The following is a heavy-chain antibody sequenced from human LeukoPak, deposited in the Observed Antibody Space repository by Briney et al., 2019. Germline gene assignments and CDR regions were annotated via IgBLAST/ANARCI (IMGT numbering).Heavy chain of an antibody. CDR2: FDPEDGET. V-gene: IGHV1-24*01. CDR1: GYTLTELS. Sequence: ASVKVSCKVSGYTLTELSMHWVRQAPGKGLEWMGSFDPEDGETIYAQKFQGRVTMTEDTSTDTAYMELSSLRSEDTAVYYCATGVEYYDFWSGYYPFDYWGQGTPVTVSS. J-gene: IGHJ4*02. D-gene: IGHD3-3*01. CDR3: ATGVEYYDFWSGYYPFDY.